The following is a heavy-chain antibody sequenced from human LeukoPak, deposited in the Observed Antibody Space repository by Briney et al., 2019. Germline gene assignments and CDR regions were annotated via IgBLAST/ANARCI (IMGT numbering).Heavy chain of an antibody. D-gene: IGHD6-13*01. Sequence: PSETLSLTCAVYGGSFSGYYWSWIRQPPGKGLEWIGEINHSGSTNYNPSLKSRVTISVDTSKNQFSLKLNSVTAADTAVYYCARGRIAAPNWFDPWGQGTPVTVSS. V-gene: IGHV4-34*01. CDR3: ARGRIAAPNWFDP. CDR1: GGSFSGYY. CDR2: INHSGST. J-gene: IGHJ5*02.